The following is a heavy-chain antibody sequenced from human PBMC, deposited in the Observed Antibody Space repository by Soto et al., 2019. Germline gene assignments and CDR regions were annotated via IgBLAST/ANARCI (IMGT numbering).Heavy chain of an antibody. J-gene: IGHJ6*02. CDR3: ARDPEDTDTNYYYYGMDV. CDR1: GGTFSSYA. Sequence: QVQLVQSGAEVKKPGSSVKVSCKASGGTFSSYAISWVRQAPGQGLEWMGGIIPIFGTANYAQKFQGRVTSTAEESTSTAFKELSSLRSEDTAVYYCARDPEDTDTNYYYYGMDVWRQGTTVTVSS. V-gene: IGHV1-69*01. CDR2: IIPIFGTA. D-gene: IGHD5-18*01.